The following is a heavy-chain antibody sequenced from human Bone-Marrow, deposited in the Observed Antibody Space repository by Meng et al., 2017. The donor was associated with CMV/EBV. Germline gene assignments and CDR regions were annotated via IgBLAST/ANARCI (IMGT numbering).Heavy chain of an antibody. Sequence: GESLKISCAASGFTFSSYGRHWVRQAPGKGLEWVAFIRYDGSNKYYADSVKGRFTISRDNSKNTLYLQMNSSRAEDTAVYYCAKVLRARTPNFYYGMDVWGQGTTVTVSS. D-gene: IGHD4-23*01. CDR3: AKVLRARTPNFYYGMDV. J-gene: IGHJ6*02. V-gene: IGHV3-30*02. CDR2: IRYDGSNK. CDR1: GFTFSSYG.